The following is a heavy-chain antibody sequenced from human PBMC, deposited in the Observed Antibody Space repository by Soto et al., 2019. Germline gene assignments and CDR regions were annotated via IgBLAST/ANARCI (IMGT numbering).Heavy chain of an antibody. CDR1: GYGFTTYG. D-gene: IGHD1-1*01. CDR3: ARGRYGDY. J-gene: IGHJ4*02. Sequence: QVHLVQSGAEVKKPGASVKVSCKGSGYGFTTYGITWVRQAPGQGLEWMAWISAHNGNTNYAQKLQCRVTETRDTSTSTAYMELRSLRSDDTAVYYCARGRYGDYWGQGALVTVSS. V-gene: IGHV1-18*01. CDR2: ISAHNGNT.